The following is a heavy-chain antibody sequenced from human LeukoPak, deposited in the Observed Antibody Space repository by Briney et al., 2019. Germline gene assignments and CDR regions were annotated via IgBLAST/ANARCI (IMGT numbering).Heavy chain of an antibody. J-gene: IGHJ4*02. Sequence: GASVKVSCKASGYTFTSYGISWVRQAPGQGLEGMGWISAYNGNTNYAQKLQGRVTMTTDTSTSTAYMELRSLRSDDTAVYYCARDMGIAVAGVLWYWGQGTLVTVSS. V-gene: IGHV1-18*04. CDR3: ARDMGIAVAGVLWY. CDR2: ISAYNGNT. D-gene: IGHD6-19*01. CDR1: GYTFTSYG.